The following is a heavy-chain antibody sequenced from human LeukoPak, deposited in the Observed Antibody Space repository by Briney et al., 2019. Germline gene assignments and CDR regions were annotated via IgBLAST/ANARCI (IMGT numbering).Heavy chain of an antibody. CDR1: GYSISSGYY. CDR2: IYHSGST. V-gene: IGHV4-38-2*02. Sequence: SETLSLTCTVSGYSISSGYYWGWIRQPPGKGLEWIGSIYHSGSTYYNSSLKSRVTISVDTSKNQFSLKLSSVTAADTAVYYCARGGRDTSEYYDFWSGSNRLYYYYYMDVWGKGTTVTVSS. J-gene: IGHJ6*03. D-gene: IGHD3-3*01. CDR3: ARGGRDTSEYYDFWSGSNRLYYYYYMDV.